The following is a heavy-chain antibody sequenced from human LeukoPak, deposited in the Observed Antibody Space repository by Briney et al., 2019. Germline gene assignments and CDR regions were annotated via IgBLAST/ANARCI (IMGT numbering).Heavy chain of an antibody. CDR2: ISGSGGST. V-gene: IGHV3-23*01. J-gene: IGHJ4*02. D-gene: IGHD3-22*01. CDR1: GFTFSNYA. CDR3: AKDYYDSSGYYPYYFDY. Sequence: GGSLRLSCAASGFTFSNYAMSWVRQAPGKGLEWVSAISGSGGSTYYADSVKGRFTISRDNSKNTLYLQMNSLRAEDTAVYYCAKDYYDSSGYYPYYFDYWGQGTLVTVSS.